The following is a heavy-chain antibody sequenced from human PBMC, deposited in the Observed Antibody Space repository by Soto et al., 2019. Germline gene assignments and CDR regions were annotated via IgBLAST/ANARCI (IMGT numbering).Heavy chain of an antibody. CDR3: ARALRFLESYYYYGMDV. V-gene: IGHV1-69*13. J-gene: IGHJ6*02. CDR1: GGTLSSYA. D-gene: IGHD3-3*01. Sequence: GGSVKVSCKGSGGTLSSYAISWGGPAPGQRLEWMGGVIPIFWTANYAKKFQVRVTITADESTSTAYMELSSLRSEDTAVYYCARALRFLESYYYYGMDVWGQGTTVTVS. CDR2: VIPIFWTA.